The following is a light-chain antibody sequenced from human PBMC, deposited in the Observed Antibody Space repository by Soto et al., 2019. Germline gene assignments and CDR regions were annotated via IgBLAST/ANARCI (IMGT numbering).Light chain of an antibody. CDR2: GAS. V-gene: IGKV3-15*01. CDR1: QDVTTN. J-gene: IGKJ1*01. CDR3: QQHKQWPIT. Sequence: EITMTQNQGILSASPGEGVTLSCRAAQDVTTNFAWYQQKRGQAPRLLIYGASTRATGIPARFSGSGSGTEFTLTINSLQSEDSAVYYCQQHKQWPITFGQGTKV.